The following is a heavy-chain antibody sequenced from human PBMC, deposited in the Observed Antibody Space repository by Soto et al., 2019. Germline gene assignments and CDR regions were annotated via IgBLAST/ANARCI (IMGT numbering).Heavy chain of an antibody. Sequence: LGESLKISCQGSGDTFSNYWINWVRQMPGKGLEWMGRIDPDDSSTNYSPSFEGHVTISADKSINTAYLHWYSLKASDSAMYYCARRMTLVGWGQGTLVTVSS. D-gene: IGHD3-10*02. CDR3: ARRMTLVG. J-gene: IGHJ4*02. V-gene: IGHV5-10-1*01. CDR2: IDPDDSST. CDR1: GDTFSNYW.